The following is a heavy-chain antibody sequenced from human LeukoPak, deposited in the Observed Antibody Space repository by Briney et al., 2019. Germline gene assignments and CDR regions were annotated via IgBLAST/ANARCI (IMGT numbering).Heavy chain of an antibody. CDR3: ARDRYYYDSSGYYY. V-gene: IGHV3-64*01. CDR1: GFTFSSYA. Sequence: GGSLRLSCAASGFTFSSYAMHWVRQAPGKGLEYVSAISGNGGSTYYANSVKGRFTISRDNSKNTLYLQMGSLRAEDMAVYYCARDRYYYDSSGYYYWGQGTLVTVSS. CDR2: ISGNGGST. D-gene: IGHD3-22*01. J-gene: IGHJ4*02.